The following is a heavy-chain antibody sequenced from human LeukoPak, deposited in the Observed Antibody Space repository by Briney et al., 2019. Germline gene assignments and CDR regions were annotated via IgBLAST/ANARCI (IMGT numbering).Heavy chain of an antibody. V-gene: IGHV3-23*01. CDR1: GFTFSSYA. J-gene: IGHJ4*02. Sequence: PGGSLRLSCAASGFTFSSYAMSWVRQAPGKGLEWVSAISGSGGSTYCADSVKGRFTISRDNSKNTLYLQMNSLRAEDTAVYYCAKFQQQWLVRGHYFDYWGQGTLVTVSS. D-gene: IGHD6-19*01. CDR3: AKFQQQWLVRGHYFDY. CDR2: ISGSGGST.